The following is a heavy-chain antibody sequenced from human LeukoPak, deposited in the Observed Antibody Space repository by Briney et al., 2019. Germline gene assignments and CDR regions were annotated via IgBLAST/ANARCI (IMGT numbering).Heavy chain of an antibody. CDR2: ISGSGGST. Sequence: PGGSLRLSCAASGFTFSSYAMSWVRQAPGKGLEWVSAISGSGGSTYYADPVKGRFTISRDNSKNTLYLQMNSLRAEDTAVYYCAKGPYCGGDCYSGPIDYWGQGTLVTVSS. D-gene: IGHD2-21*02. CDR1: GFTFSSYA. V-gene: IGHV3-23*01. CDR3: AKGPYCGGDCYSGPIDY. J-gene: IGHJ4*02.